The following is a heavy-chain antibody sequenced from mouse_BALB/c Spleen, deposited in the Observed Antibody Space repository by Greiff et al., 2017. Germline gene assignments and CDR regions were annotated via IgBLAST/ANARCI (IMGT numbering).Heavy chain of an antibody. J-gene: IGHJ3*01. V-gene: IGHV1-54*01. D-gene: IGHD2-14*01. CDR2: INPGSGGT. CDR1: GYAFTNYL. Sequence: VQLQQSGAELVRPGTSVKVSCKASGYAFTNYLIEWVKQRPGQGLEWIGVINPGSGGTNYNEKFKGKATLTADKSSSTAYMQLSSLTSDDSAVYFCARIYYRYDEGAWFAYWGQGTLVTVSA. CDR3: ARIYYRYDEGAWFAY.